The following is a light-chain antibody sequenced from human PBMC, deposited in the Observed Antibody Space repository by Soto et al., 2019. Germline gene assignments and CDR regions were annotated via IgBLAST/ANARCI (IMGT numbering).Light chain of an antibody. CDR1: SGHNSYI. J-gene: IGLJ2*01. V-gene: IGLV4-60*03. CDR2: VEGSGSY. Sequence: QLVLTQSSSASASLGSSVKLTCTLSSGHNSYIIAWHQQQTGKAPRFLMTVEGSGSYNKASGVPDRVSASSSGADRYLTISNLQSEDEATYYCDTWDTNTQVFGGGTKLTVL. CDR3: DTWDTNTQV.